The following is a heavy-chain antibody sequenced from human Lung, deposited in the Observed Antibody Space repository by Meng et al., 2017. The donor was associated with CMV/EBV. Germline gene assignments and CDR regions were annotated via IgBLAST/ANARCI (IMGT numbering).Heavy chain of an antibody. CDR3: ARSDFWSGYGMDV. D-gene: IGHD3-3*01. V-gene: IGHV4-59*01. CDR2: IYYSGST. J-gene: IGHJ6*02. Sequence: SETLSLXCTVSGGSISSYYWSWIRQPPGKGLEWIGYIYYSGSTNYNPSLKSRVTISVDTSKNQFSLKLSSVTAADTAVYYCARSDFWSGYGMDVWGQGPTVXVSS. CDR1: GGSISSYY.